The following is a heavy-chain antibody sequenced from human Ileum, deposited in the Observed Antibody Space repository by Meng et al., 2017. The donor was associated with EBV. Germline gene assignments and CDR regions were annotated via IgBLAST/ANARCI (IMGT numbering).Heavy chain of an antibody. J-gene: IGHJ4*02. V-gene: IGHV4-4*02. CDR1: GDFISSCHW. CDR3: AKANDYSLNS. Sequence: QVHLSASGPVLVTPSVPLSLTCAVSGDFISSCHWWTSVRQPPGKGLEWIGEMHPSGSTYYNPSLKSRVTISLATFNNQFFLRLTSLTAADTAVYYCAKANDYSLNSWGQGTLVTVSS. CDR2: MHPSGST. D-gene: IGHD4-11*01.